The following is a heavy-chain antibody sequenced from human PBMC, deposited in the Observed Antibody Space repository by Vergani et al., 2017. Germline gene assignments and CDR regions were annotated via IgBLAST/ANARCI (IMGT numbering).Heavy chain of an antibody. V-gene: IGHV3-23*01. CDR3: AKSLYSSSWYYFDY. CDR1: GFTFSSYA. CDR2: ISVSGGST. J-gene: IGHJ4*02. D-gene: IGHD6-13*01. Sequence: EVQLLESGGGLVQPGGSLRLSCAASGFTFSSYAMSWVRQAPGKGLEWVSAISVSGGSTYYADSVKGRFTISRDNSQNSLYLQMNSLRAEDTAVYYCAKSLYSSSWYYFDYWGQGTLVTVSS.